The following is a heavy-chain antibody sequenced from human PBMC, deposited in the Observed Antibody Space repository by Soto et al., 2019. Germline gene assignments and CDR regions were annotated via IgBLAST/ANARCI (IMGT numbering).Heavy chain of an antibody. CDR1: GYSFSNYW. V-gene: IGHV5-51*01. CDR3: ARQGPKYGGGGWYFDV. Sequence: GESLKISCKGSGYSFSNYWIGWVRQMPGKGLEWMGIIYPGDSESRYSPSFQGQVTMSADKSISIAYLQWSSLKASDTAMYYCARQGPKYGGGGWYFDVWGQGTLVTVSS. D-gene: IGHD2-15*01. J-gene: IGHJ4*02. CDR2: IYPGDSES.